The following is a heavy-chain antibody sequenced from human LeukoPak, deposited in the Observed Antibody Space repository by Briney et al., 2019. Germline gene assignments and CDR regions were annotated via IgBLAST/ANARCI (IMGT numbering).Heavy chain of an antibody. CDR1: VYTFTVYY. V-gene: IGHV1-2*02. J-gene: IGHJ4*02. CDR3: ARETIGGSYSGPHDY. Sequence: SVKVSFKASVYTFTVYYIHEVRQAPRQALEWMVWCSPNSGHTNYAQKFQGTVTVTRDTSISTAYMELSRLRSDNTAVYYCARETIGGSYSGPHDYWGQGTLVTVSS. D-gene: IGHD1-26*01. CDR2: CSPNSGHT.